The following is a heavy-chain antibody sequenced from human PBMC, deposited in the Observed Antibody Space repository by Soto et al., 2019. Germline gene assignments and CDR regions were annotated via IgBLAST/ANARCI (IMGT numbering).Heavy chain of an antibody. V-gene: IGHV3-48*01. CDR1: GFTFSSYS. D-gene: IGHD4-4*01. Sequence: EVQLVESGGGLVQPGGSLRLSCAASGFTFSSYSMNWVRQAPGKGLEWVSYISSSSSTIYYADSVKGRFTISRDNAKNSLYLQMNSLRAEDTAVYYCAREDYSNSHYYYYMYVWGKGTTVTVSS. J-gene: IGHJ6*03. CDR2: ISSSSSTI. CDR3: AREDYSNSHYYYYMYV.